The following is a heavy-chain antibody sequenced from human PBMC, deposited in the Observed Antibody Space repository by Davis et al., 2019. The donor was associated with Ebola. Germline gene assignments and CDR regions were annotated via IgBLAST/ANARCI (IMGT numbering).Heavy chain of an antibody. CDR1: GGTFSSYA. J-gene: IGHJ6*02. V-gene: IGHV1-69*04. CDR2: IIPILGIA. CDR3: ARGGYDPYYYYYGMDV. Sequence: SVKVSCKASGGTFSSYAISWVRQAPGQGLEWMGRIIPILGIANYAQKFQGRVTITADKSTSTAYMELSSLRSEDTAVYYCARGGYDPYYYYYGMDVWGQGTTVTVSS. D-gene: IGHD5-12*01.